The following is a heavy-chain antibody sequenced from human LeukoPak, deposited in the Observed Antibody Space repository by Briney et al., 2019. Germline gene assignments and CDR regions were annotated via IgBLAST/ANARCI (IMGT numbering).Heavy chain of an antibody. V-gene: IGHV4-39*01. CDR3: ARNTAMVRYYFDY. D-gene: IGHD5-18*01. CDR1: GGSVSSTTYY. Sequence: SETLSLTCTVSGGSVSSTTYYWSWIRQPPGKGLEWIASINYSGSTYYNPSLKSRVTISVDTSENQFSLKLSSVTAADTAVYYCARNTAMVRYYFDYWGQGTLVTVSS. CDR2: INYSGST. J-gene: IGHJ4*02.